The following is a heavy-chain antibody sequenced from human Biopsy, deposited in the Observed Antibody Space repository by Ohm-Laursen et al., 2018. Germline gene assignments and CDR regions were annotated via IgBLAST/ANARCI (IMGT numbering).Heavy chain of an antibody. Sequence: SSVKVSCKASGGPFSSYAVPWVRQAPGQGLEWMGRIIPILRTTTYAPKFQGRVTFTADKSSSTAYLELSSLTSEDTAMFYCAREAIGYQLPCDDWGQGTLVTVSS. V-gene: IGHV1-69*04. CDR3: AREAIGYQLPCDD. CDR1: GGPFSSYA. J-gene: IGHJ4*02. D-gene: IGHD2-15*01. CDR2: IIPILRTT.